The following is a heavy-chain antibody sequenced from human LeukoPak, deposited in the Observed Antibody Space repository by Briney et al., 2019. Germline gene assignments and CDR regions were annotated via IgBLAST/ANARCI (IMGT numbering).Heavy chain of an antibody. Sequence: GGSLRLSCAASGSTFGNYYMNWVRQAPGQGLEWMGWINTNTGNPTYAQGFTGRFVFSLDTSVSTAYLQISSLKAEDTAVYYCARGKQQLVRLSWFDPWGQGTLVTVSS. D-gene: IGHD6-13*01. V-gene: IGHV7-4-1*02. CDR1: GSTFGNYY. J-gene: IGHJ5*02. CDR3: ARGKQQLVRLSWFDP. CDR2: INTNTGNP.